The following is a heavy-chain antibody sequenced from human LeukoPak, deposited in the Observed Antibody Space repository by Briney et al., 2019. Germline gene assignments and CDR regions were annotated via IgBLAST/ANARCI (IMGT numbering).Heavy chain of an antibody. J-gene: IGHJ4*02. V-gene: IGHV3-21*01. D-gene: IGHD2-21*01. CDR3: ARGGGFCGGDCYGIDY. CDR2: ISSSSSYI. Sequence: GGSLRLSCAASGFTFSTYAMNWVRQAPGKGLEWVSSISSSSSYIYYADSVKGRFTISRDNTKNSLYLQMNSLRAEDTAVYYCARGGGFCGGDCYGIDYWGQGTLVTVSS. CDR1: GFTFSTYA.